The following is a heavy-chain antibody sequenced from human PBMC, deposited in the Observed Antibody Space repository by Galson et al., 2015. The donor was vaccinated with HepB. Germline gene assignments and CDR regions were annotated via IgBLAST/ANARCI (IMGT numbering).Heavy chain of an antibody. D-gene: IGHD3-16*01. J-gene: IGHJ4*02. Sequence: SVKVSCKASGYTFTSYDINWVRQATGQGLEWMGWMNPNSGNTGYAQKFQGRVTMTRNTSISTAYMELRSLRSDDTAVYYCAREGLMITFGGVMSHYFDYWGQGTLVTVSS. CDR1: GYTFTSYD. CDR3: AREGLMITFGGVMSHYFDY. V-gene: IGHV1-8*01. CDR2: MNPNSGNT.